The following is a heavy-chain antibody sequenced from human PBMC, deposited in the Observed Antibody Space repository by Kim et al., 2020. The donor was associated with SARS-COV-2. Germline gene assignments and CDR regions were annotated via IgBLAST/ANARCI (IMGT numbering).Heavy chain of an antibody. Sequence: STYYAESVKGRFTISRDNSKNTLYLQMNSLRAEDTAVYYCAKDKTTVFDYWGQGTLVTVSS. V-gene: IGHV3-23*01. CDR2: ST. D-gene: IGHD4-17*01. CDR3: AKDKTTVFDY. J-gene: IGHJ4*02.